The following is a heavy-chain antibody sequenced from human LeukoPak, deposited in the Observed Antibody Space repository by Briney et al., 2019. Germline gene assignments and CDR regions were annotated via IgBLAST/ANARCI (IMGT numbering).Heavy chain of an antibody. V-gene: IGHV3-74*01. J-gene: IGHJ4*02. Sequence: PGGSLRLSCAASGFTFSSYWMHWVRHAPGKGLVWVSRINSDGSSTSYADSVKGRFTISRDNAKNTLYVQMNSLRAEDTAVYYCARDHCSSTSCYPPYYWGQGTLVTVS. D-gene: IGHD2-2*01. CDR2: INSDGSST. CDR1: GFTFSSYW. CDR3: ARDHCSSTSCYPPYY.